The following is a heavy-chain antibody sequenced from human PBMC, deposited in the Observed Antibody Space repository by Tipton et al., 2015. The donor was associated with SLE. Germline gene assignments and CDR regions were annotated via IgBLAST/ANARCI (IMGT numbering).Heavy chain of an antibody. CDR1: GGSISSGSYY. CDR2: IYTSGST. Sequence: TLSLTCTVSGGSISSGSYYWSWIRQPAGKGLEWIGYIYTSGSTNYNPSLKSRVTISVDTSKNQFSLQLNSVTPEDTAVYYCARDQNLELGAFDIWGQGTMVTVSS. J-gene: IGHJ3*02. CDR3: ARDQNLELGAFDI. D-gene: IGHD1-7*01. V-gene: IGHV4-61*09.